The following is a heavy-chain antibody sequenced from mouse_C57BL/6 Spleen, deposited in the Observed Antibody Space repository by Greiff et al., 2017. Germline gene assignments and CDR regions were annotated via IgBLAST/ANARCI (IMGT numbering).Heavy chain of an antibody. CDR3: ARWGNDGYFDWYFDV. Sequence: VQLQQSGPELVKPGASVKISCKASGYAFSSSWMNWVKQRPGKGLEWIGRIYPGDGDTNYNGKFKGKATLTADKSSSTAYMQLSSLTSEDSAVYFCARWGNDGYFDWYFDVWGTGTTVTVSS. V-gene: IGHV1-82*01. D-gene: IGHD2-3*01. CDR2: IYPGDGDT. CDR1: GYAFSSSW. J-gene: IGHJ1*03.